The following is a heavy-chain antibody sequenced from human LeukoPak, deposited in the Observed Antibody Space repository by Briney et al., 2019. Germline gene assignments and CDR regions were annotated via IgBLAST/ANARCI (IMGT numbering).Heavy chain of an antibody. D-gene: IGHD3-22*01. CDR1: GGSFSGYY. CDR3: ANIIHYYDPSSEAFDI. J-gene: IGHJ3*02. Sequence: SETLSLTCAVYGGSFSGYYWSWIRQPPGKGLEWIGEINHSGSTNYNPSLKSRVTISVDTSKNQFSLKLSSVTAADTAVYYCANIIHYYDPSSEAFDIWGQGTMVTVSS. CDR2: INHSGST. V-gene: IGHV4-34*01.